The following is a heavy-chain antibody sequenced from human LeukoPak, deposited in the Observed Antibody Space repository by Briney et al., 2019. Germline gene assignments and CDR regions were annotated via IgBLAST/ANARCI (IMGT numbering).Heavy chain of an antibody. V-gene: IGHV3-7*01. D-gene: IGHD4-17*01. J-gene: IGHJ3*02. CDR1: GFPFAPFW. CDR2: MNRDGSEV. CDR3: ARDRIIYGDYGDTFDI. Sequence: GGSLRLSCAASGFPFAPFWMTWVRQAPGKGPEFVATMNRDGSEVAYGNSVRGRFTISRDNAKNSLYLQMNSLRAEDTAVYYCARDRIIYGDYGDTFDIWGQGTMVTVSS.